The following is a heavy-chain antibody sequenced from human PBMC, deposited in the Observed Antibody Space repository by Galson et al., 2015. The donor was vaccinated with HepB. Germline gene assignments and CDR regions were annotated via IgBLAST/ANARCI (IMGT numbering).Heavy chain of an antibody. Sequence: SLRLSCAASGFTFSGSAMHWVRQASGKGLEWVGRIRSKANSYATAYAASVKGRFTISRDDSKNTAYLQMNSLKTEDTAVYYCSLVRGVIIDYWGQGTLVTVSS. D-gene: IGHD3-10*01. CDR3: SLVRGVIIDY. V-gene: IGHV3-73*01. J-gene: IGHJ4*02. CDR1: GFTFSGSA. CDR2: IRSKANSYAT.